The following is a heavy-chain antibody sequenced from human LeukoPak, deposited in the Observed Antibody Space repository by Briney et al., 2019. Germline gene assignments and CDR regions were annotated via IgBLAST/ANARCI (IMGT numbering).Heavy chain of an antibody. CDR3: ARGYSSGWYSYYFDY. CDR2: IYYSGST. Sequence: SETLPLTCTVSGGSISSYYWSWIRQPPGKGLEWIGYIYYSGSTNYNPSLKSRVTISVDTSKNQFSLKLSSVTAADTAVYYCARGYSSGWYSYYFDYWGQGTLVTVSS. V-gene: IGHV4-59*01. D-gene: IGHD6-19*01. J-gene: IGHJ4*02. CDR1: GGSISSYY.